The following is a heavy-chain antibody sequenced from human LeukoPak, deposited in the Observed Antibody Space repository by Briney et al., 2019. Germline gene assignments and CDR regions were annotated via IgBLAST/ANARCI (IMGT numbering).Heavy chain of an antibody. CDR1: GYTFTGYY. D-gene: IGHD3-10*01. Sequence: GASVKVSCKASGYTFTGYYMHWVRQAPGQGLEWMGIINPSGGSTSYAQKFQGRVTMTRDTSTSTVYMELSSLRSEDTAVYYCARASSYYGSGSYRDFDYWGQGTLVTVSS. CDR3: ARASSYYGSGSYRDFDY. J-gene: IGHJ4*02. V-gene: IGHV1-46*01. CDR2: INPSGGST.